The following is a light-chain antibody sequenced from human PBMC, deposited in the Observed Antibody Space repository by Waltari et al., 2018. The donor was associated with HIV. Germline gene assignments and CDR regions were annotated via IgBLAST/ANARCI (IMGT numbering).Light chain of an antibody. Sequence: QSALTQPRSVSGSPGQSVTISCTGTSSDVGGYKYVSWYQQHPGKAPKLMIYDVSKRPSGVPDRFSGSKSGNTASLTISGLQAEDEADYYCCSYVGSYTLVFGGGTKLTVL. CDR2: DVS. CDR3: CSYVGSYTLV. CDR1: SSDVGGYKY. V-gene: IGLV2-11*01. J-gene: IGLJ3*02.